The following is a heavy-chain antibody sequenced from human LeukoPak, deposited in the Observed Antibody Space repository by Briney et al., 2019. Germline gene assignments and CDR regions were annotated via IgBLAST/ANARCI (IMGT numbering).Heavy chain of an antibody. D-gene: IGHD5-12*01. CDR1: GFAFETYA. V-gene: IGHV3-21*04. J-gene: IGHJ4*02. CDR2: ISSTSSDI. Sequence: GRSLRLSCVASGFAFETYAMNWVRQAPGKGLEWVSFISSTSSDINYADSVRDRFTISRDNAKNSLFLQMDSLRVEDTAVYYCAKGLFSGYDKYLDSWGQGTLVTVSS. CDR3: AKGLFSGYDKYLDS.